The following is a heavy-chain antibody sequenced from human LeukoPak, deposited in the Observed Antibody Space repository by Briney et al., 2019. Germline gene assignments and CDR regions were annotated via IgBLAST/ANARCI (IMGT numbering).Heavy chain of an antibody. CDR1: GFTFSNYW. CDR2: IKQDRSEK. CDR3: ATYSSSNAREFQY. D-gene: IGHD2-2*01. V-gene: IGHV3-7*01. J-gene: IGHJ1*01. Sequence: PGGSLRLSCAASGFTFSNYWMSWVRQAPGKGLEWVANIKQDRSEKYYVDSVRGRFTISRDNAKISLYLQMNSLRAEDTAVYYCATYSSSNAREFQYWGQGTLVTVSS.